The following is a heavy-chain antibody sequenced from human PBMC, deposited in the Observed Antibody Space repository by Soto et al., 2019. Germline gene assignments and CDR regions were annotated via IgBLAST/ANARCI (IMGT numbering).Heavy chain of an antibody. CDR2: INHSGST. V-gene: IGHV4-34*01. CDR3: ARGVGYTYGFPGY. D-gene: IGHD5-18*01. Sequence: PSETLSLTCAVQNGSLDGYYWSWIRQPPGKGLEWVGEINHSGSTHSNPSLKSRVSMSVDTSNYQAYLPLSSVTAADTAVYFCARGVGYTYGFPGYWEPGSRVTVAS. CDR1: NGSLDGYY. J-gene: IGHJ4*02.